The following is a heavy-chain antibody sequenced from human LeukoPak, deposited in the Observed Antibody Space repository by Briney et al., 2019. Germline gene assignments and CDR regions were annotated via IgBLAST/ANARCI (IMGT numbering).Heavy chain of an antibody. CDR3: AELGITMIGGV. CDR2: ISSSGRTK. D-gene: IGHD3-10*02. V-gene: IGHV3-48*03. CDR1: GFTFSSYE. J-gene: IGHJ6*04. Sequence: GGSLRLSCAASGFTFSSYEMNWVRQAPGKGLEWVSYISSSGRTKYYADSVKGRFTISRDNAKNSLYLQMNSLRAEDTAVYYCAELGITMIGGVWGKGTTVTISS.